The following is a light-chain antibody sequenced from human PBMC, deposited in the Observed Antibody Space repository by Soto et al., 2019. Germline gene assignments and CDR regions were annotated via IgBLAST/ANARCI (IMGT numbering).Light chain of an antibody. CDR3: QKYEGDPFT. CDR2: AAS. J-gene: IGKJ3*01. CDR1: QAISSY. Sequence: DIQMTQSPSSLSASVGDRVTITCRASQAISSYLAWYQQKPGKVPQLLIYAASTVHSGVPSRFSGSGSGTDFTLTISSLQPEDVATYYCQKYEGDPFTFGPGTKVEIK. V-gene: IGKV1-27*01.